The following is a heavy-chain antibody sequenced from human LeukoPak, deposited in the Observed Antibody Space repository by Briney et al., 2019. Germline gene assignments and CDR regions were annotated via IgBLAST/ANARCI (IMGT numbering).Heavy chain of an antibody. CDR3: ARDAQWELRALDV. V-gene: IGHV1-69*04. J-gene: IGHJ3*01. D-gene: IGHD4-23*01. CDR1: GGRFKSNG. Sequence: ASVKVSCKTIGGRFKSNGVSWVRQAPGQGLEWMGTIIPIFDRPSYAQKFEGRVTITADKSTNTTYMEISSLTSDDTAVYYCARDAQWELRALDVWGRGTMVIVSS. CDR2: IIPIFDRP.